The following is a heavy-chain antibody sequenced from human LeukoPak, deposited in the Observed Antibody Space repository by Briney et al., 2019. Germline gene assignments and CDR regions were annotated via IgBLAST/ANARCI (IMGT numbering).Heavy chain of an antibody. V-gene: IGHV3-48*01. CDR2: ISSSSSTI. J-gene: IGHJ4*02. Sequence: PGGSLRLSCAASGFTFSSYSMNWVRQAPGKGLEWVSYISSSSSTIYYADSVKGRFTISRDNAENSLYLQMNSLRAEDTAVYYCARDLLGIRGYFDYWGQGTLVTVSS. CDR3: ARDLLGIRGYFDY. CDR1: GFTFSSYS. D-gene: IGHD7-27*01.